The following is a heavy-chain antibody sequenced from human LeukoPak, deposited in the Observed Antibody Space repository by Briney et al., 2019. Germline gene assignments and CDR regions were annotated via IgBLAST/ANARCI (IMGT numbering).Heavy chain of an antibody. CDR1: SGSISSSSYY. Sequence: SETLSLTCTVSSGSISSSSYYWGWIRQPPGKGLEWIGSIYYSGSTYYNPSLKSRVTISVDTSKNQFSLTLSSVTAADTAVFYCARHTFYYYDSSGYYERPFDFWGQGTLVTVSS. V-gene: IGHV4-39*01. D-gene: IGHD3-22*01. J-gene: IGHJ4*02. CDR2: IYYSGST. CDR3: ARHTFYYYDSSGYYERPFDF.